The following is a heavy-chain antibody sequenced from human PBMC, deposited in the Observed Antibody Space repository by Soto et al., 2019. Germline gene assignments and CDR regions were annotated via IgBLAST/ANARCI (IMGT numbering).Heavy chain of an antibody. Sequence: PGGSLRLCCTASGFTFGDYAMSWVRQAPGKGLEWVGFIRSKAYGGTTEYAASVKGRFTISRDDSKSIAYLQMNSLKTEDTAVYYCTPGGGVPADMRYYSYGTDVWGPANTVTVSS. V-gene: IGHV3-49*04. J-gene: IGHJ6*02. CDR1: GFTFGDYA. CDR3: TPGGGVPADMRYYSYGTDV. CDR2: IRSKAYGGTT. D-gene: IGHD2-2*01.